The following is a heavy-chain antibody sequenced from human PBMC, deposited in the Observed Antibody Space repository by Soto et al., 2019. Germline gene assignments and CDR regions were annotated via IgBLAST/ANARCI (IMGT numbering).Heavy chain of an antibody. CDR3: ARDKVLMVRYGMDV. CDR2: ISSSSSTI. Sequence: GGSPIVSCGAAGVTFSSFIMNLVRPAPGKGLEWVSYISSSSSTIYYADSVKGRFTISGDNAKNSLYLQMNSLRDEDTAVYYCARDKVLMVRYGMDVWGQGTTVTVSS. V-gene: IGHV3-48*02. D-gene: IGHD2-8*01. J-gene: IGHJ6*02. CDR1: GVTFSSFI.